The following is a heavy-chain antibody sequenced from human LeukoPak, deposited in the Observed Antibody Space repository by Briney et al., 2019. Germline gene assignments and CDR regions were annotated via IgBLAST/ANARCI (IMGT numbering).Heavy chain of an antibody. CDR1: GFTFSDYS. V-gene: IGHV3-23*01. CDR3: AKDRACGQWNCQGSDY. Sequence: GGSLRLSCAASGFTFSDYSMNWVRQAPGEGLEWALGVRDSGDGTHYADSVKGRFTISRDNSKNTLYLQMNNLRAEDTAVYYCAKDRACGQWNCQGSDYWGQGTLVTVSS. CDR2: VRDSGDGT. J-gene: IGHJ4*02. D-gene: IGHD1-7*01.